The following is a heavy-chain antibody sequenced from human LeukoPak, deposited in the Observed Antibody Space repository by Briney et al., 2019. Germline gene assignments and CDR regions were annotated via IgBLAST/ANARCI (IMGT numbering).Heavy chain of an antibody. CDR2: ISSSSSTI. D-gene: IGHD2-2*02. CDR3: ARSSYRGLSYFDY. Sequence: PGGSLRLSCAASGFTFSSCSMSWVRQAPGKGLEWVSYISSSSSTIYYSDSVKGRFTISRDNAKNSLYLQMNSLRAEDTAVYYCARSSYRGLSYFDYWGQGTLVTVSS. V-gene: IGHV3-48*04. CDR1: GFTFSSCS. J-gene: IGHJ4*02.